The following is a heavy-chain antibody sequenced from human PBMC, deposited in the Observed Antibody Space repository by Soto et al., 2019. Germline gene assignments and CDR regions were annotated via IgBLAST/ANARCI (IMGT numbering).Heavy chain of an antibody. CDR2: VNPSNGPT. CDR3: ARRLPAFDV. V-gene: IGHV1-3*01. J-gene: IGHJ3*01. Sequence: QVQLVQSGAEVSKPGASVKISCRSSGYTFTNYALHWVRQAPGQGLEWMGWVNPSNGPTKYSESFQGRLSLTRNTSANTAYMELSSLRPGDTAVYYCARRLPAFDVWGQGTLVTVSS. CDR1: GYTFTNYA.